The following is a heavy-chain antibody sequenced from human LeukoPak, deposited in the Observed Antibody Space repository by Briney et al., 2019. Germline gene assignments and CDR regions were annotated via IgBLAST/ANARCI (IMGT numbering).Heavy chain of an antibody. CDR3: ARDRLGYDILTGSPYGMDV. CDR1: GFTFSSYA. CDR2: ISYDGSNK. Sequence: GGSLRLSCAASGFTFSSYAMHWVRQAPGKGLEWVAVISYDGSNKYYADSVKGRFTISRDNSKNTLYLQMNSLRAEDTVVYYCARDRLGYDILTGSPYGMDVWGQGTTVTVSS. D-gene: IGHD3-9*01. J-gene: IGHJ6*02. V-gene: IGHV3-30-3*01.